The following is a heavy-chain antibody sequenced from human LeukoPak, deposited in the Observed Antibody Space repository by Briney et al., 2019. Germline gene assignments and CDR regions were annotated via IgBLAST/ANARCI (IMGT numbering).Heavy chain of an antibody. D-gene: IGHD3-3*01. J-gene: IGHJ6*02. CDR2: IYYAGRT. CDR1: GDSINGFY. CDR3: ARQGRFSYFGMDV. V-gene: IGHV4-59*08. Sequence: SETLSLTCTVSGDSINGFYWSWIRQPPGKGLEWVAYIYYAGRTTYNPSLKSRVTISVDTPKNQFSLKLTSLTAADTAVYYCARQGRFSYFGMDVWGQGTTVTVSS.